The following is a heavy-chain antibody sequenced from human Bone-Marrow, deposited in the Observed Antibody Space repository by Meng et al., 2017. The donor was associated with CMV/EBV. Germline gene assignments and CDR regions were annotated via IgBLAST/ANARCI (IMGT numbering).Heavy chain of an antibody. CDR2: INPNNGDT. CDR3: ARDQGLHWFDP. V-gene: IGHV1-2*02. J-gene: IGHJ5*02. D-gene: IGHD3-16*01. CDR1: GYMFIGYY. Sequence: ASVKVSCKTSGYMFIGYYILWLRQAPGQGLEWMGWINPNNGDTKYSQNFQGRVTLTRDTSISTAYMELSSLRSGDTAVYYCARDQGLHWFDPWGQGNLVNVSS.